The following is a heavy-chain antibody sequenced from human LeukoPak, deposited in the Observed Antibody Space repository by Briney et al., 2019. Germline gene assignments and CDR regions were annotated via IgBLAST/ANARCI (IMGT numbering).Heavy chain of an antibody. Sequence: GGSLRLSCAASGFTFSSYWMHWVRQAPGKGLVWVSRINSDGSRTYYADSVKGRFTISIDNAKNTLYLQMNSLRAEDTAVYYCATSKYSGSYWGQGTLVTVSS. CDR1: GFTFSSYW. CDR2: INSDGSRT. CDR3: ATSKYSGSY. J-gene: IGHJ4*02. D-gene: IGHD1-26*01. V-gene: IGHV3-74*01.